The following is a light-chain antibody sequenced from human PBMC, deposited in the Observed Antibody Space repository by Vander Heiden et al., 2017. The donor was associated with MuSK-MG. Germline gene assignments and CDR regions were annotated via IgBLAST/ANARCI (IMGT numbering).Light chain of an antibody. CDR2: DNS. CDR3: QVWDNTDDHAI. Sequence: SYVLTQPPSVSVAPGQTARITCETNNIIFKGVHWYQQRPGQAPVLVVYDNSDRPSGIPERFAGSHSRDTATLTISRVEAGDEADYYCQVWDNTDDHAIFGGGTKVTVL. J-gene: IGLJ2*01. CDR1: NIIFKG. V-gene: IGLV3-21*02.